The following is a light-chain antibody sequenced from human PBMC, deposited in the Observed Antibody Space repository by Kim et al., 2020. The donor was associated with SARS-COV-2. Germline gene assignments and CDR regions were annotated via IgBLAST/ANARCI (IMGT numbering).Light chain of an antibody. CDR3: QQYNDWRT. CDR1: QSVSSN. J-gene: IGKJ1*01. CDR2: GAS. Sequence: EIVMTQSPATLSVSPGERATLSCRASQSVSSNLAWYQQKPGQAPRLLIYGASTRATGIPARFSGSGSGTEFTLTNSSLQSGDFGIYFCQQYNDWRTFGQGTKVDIK. V-gene: IGKV3-15*01.